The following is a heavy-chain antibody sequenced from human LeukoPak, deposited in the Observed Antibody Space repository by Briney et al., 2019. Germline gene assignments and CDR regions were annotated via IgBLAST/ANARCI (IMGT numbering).Heavy chain of an antibody. V-gene: IGHV3-11*01. Sequence: GGSLRLSCAASGFTFSDYYMSWIRQAPGKGLEWVSYISSSGSTIYYADSVKGRFTISRDNAKNSLYLQMSSLRAEDTAVYYCARVRTYSSSWFWFDPWGQGTLVTVSS. CDR2: ISSSGSTI. CDR3: ARVRTYSSSWFWFDP. CDR1: GFTFSDYY. J-gene: IGHJ5*02. D-gene: IGHD6-13*01.